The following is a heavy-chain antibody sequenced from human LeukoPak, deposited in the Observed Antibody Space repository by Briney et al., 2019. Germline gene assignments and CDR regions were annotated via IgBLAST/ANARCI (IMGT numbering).Heavy chain of an antibody. J-gene: IGHJ4*02. CDR1: GFTFSSYW. Sequence: GSLRLSCAASGFTFSSYWMSWVRQPPGKGLEWIASMYHSGSTYYNPSLKSRVTVSVDTSKNQFSLKLNSVTAADTAVYYCVRHPRYSTGWAIDYWGQGTLVTVSS. V-gene: IGHV4-38-2*01. CDR2: MYHSGST. CDR3: VRHPRYSTGWAIDY. D-gene: IGHD6-19*01.